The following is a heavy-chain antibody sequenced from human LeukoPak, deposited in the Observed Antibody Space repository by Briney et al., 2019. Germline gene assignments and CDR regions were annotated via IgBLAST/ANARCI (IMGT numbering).Heavy chain of an antibody. CDR3: ARFQYYYGSGRKDAFDI. V-gene: IGHV1-18*01. Sequence: ASVKVSCKASGYTITSYGISWVRQAPGQGLEWMGWISAYNGNTNYAQKLQGRVTMTTDTSTSTAYMELRSLRSDDTAVYYCARFQYYYGSGRKDAFDIWGQGTMVTVSS. J-gene: IGHJ3*02. D-gene: IGHD3-10*01. CDR2: ISAYNGNT. CDR1: GYTITSYG.